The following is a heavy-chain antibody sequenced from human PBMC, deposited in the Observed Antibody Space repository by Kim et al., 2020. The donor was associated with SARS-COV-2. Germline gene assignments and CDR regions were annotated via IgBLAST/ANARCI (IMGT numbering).Heavy chain of an antibody. Sequence: GGSLRLSCAASGFTFSSYAMHWVRQAPGKGLEWVAVISYDGSNKYYADSVKGRFTISRDNSKNTLYLQMNSLRAEDTAVYYCARVTGRGASGGGSPRWYYGMDVWGQGTTVTVSS. J-gene: IGHJ6*02. CDR2: ISYDGSNK. D-gene: IGHD2-15*01. V-gene: IGHV3-30*04. CDR3: ARVTGRGASGGGSPRWYYGMDV. CDR1: GFTFSSYA.